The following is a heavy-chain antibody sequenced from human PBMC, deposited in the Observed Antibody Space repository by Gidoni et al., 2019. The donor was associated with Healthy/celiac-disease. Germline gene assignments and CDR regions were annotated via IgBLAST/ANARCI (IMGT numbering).Heavy chain of an antibody. CDR3: ARDRGYCSSTSCYIFDY. V-gene: IGHV1-69*06. D-gene: IGHD2-2*02. Sequence: QVQLVQSGAEVKKPGSSVKVSCKASGCTFSSYAISWVRQAPGQGLEWMGGIIPIFGTANYAQKFQGRVTITADKSTSTAYMELSSLRSEDTAVYYCARDRGYCSSTSCYIFDYWGQGTLVTVSS. CDR2: IIPIFGTA. J-gene: IGHJ4*02. CDR1: GCTFSSYA.